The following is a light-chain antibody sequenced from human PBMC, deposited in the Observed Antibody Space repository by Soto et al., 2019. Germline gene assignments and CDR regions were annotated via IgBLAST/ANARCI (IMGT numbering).Light chain of an antibody. V-gene: IGLV1-44*01. CDR3: AVWDGSLNGWV. J-gene: IGLJ3*02. CDR1: SSNIGRDT. Sequence: QSGLTQPPSASGTPGQRVTISCSGSSSNIGRDTVNWYQQLPGTAPKLLIYSNNQRPSGVPDRFSGSKSGTSASLAISGLQSEDEADYYCAVWDGSLNGWVFGGWTKVTVL. CDR2: SNN.